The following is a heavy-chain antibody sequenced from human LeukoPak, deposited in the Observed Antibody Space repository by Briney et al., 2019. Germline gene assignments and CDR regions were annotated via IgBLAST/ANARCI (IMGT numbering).Heavy chain of an antibody. Sequence: GESLKISCKGSGYSFTNYWISWVRQMPGKGLEWMAIIYPGDSDTRYSPSLQGQVPISADKSISTAYLQWSSLKASDTAMYYCARHRSVGASNPDPFNIWGQGTMVTVSS. D-gene: IGHD1-26*01. V-gene: IGHV5-51*01. J-gene: IGHJ3*02. CDR3: ARHRSVGASNPDPFNI. CDR2: IYPGDSDT. CDR1: GYSFTNYW.